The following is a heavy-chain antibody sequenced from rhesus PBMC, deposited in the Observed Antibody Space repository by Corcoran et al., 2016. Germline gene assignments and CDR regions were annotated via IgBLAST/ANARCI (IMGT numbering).Heavy chain of an antibody. J-gene: IGHJ5-2*02. V-gene: IGHV4-173*01. Sequence: QVQLQESGPGLVKPSETLSLTCAVSGGSVSSNYWSWIRQSPGKGLEWIGRLAGSGGGADYNPARKSRVTLSTETSKNQFSLRLTAVTAADTALYFCATLVGVPGSLDVWGRGVLVTVSS. D-gene: IGHD2-39*01. CDR2: LAGSGGGA. CDR1: GGSVSSNY. CDR3: ATLVGVPGSLDV.